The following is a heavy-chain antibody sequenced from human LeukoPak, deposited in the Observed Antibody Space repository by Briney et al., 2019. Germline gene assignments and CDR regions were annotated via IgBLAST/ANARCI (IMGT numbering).Heavy chain of an antibody. CDR2: IIYDGTNA. J-gene: IGHJ4*02. Sequence: GWSLRLSCAASGFTFDSYSMRWVHQAPGKGLEWVSVIIYDGTNAHYADSVKGRFTGSRDNSRNTLFLQMNSLRPDDTAVYYCARDPGTRYSVKVGYYFDYWGQGTLVTVSS. CDR3: ARDPGTRYSVKVGYYFDY. V-gene: IGHV3-30-3*01. D-gene: IGHD1-26*01. CDR1: GFTFDSYS.